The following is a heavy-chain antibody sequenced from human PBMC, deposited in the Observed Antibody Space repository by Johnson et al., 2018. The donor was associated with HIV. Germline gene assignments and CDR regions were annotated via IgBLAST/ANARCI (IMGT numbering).Heavy chain of an antibody. D-gene: IGHD3-3*01. CDR2: ISWNSDTI. Sequence: VQLVESGGGVVQPGGSLRLSCAASGFTFNSYGIHWVRQPPGKGLEWVSSISWNSDTIAYADSVKGRFTISRDNAKNSLYLQMNSLRAEDTALYYCAKDIYSVSGYQDIWGQGTKVTVSS. V-gene: IGHV3-9*01. J-gene: IGHJ3*02. CDR1: GFTFNSYG. CDR3: AKDIYSVSGYQDI.